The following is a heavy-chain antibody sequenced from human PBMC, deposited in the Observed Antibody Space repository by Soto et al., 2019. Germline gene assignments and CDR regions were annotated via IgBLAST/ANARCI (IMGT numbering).Heavy chain of an antibody. V-gene: IGHV3-7*01. J-gene: IGHJ4*02. CDR3: ARAFYRSRDY. CDR1: GLTFSSSW. Sequence: EVQLVESGGGLVQPGGSLRLSCAASGLTFSSSWMSWVRQAPGKGLEWVANIKHDGSEKYYVDSVKGLCTISRDNAKNSLYLQMNSLTAEDTDIYYCARAFYRSRDYWGQGTLVTVSS. CDR2: IKHDGSEK.